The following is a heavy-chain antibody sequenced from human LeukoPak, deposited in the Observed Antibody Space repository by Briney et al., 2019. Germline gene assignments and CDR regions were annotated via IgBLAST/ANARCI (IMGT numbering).Heavy chain of an antibody. CDR1: GLTFSDYS. J-gene: IGHJ4*02. V-gene: IGHV3-48*01. D-gene: IGHD6-19*01. CDR3: AKDLDGSGMYGGSDS. CDR2: ISSTGNPR. Sequence: GGSLRLSCTASGLTFSDYSMNWVRQAPGKGLEWVSYISSTGNPRHYAESVEGRFTISRDNAKNSLYLQMNSLRAEDTAVYYCAKDLDGSGMYGGSDSWGQGTPVTVSS.